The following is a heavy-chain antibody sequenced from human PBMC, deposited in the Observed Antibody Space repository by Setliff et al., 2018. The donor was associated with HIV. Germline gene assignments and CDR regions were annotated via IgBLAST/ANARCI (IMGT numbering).Heavy chain of an antibody. Sequence: SETLSLTCSVSGGSINSGHYYWSWIRHHPGKGLEWIGYIYYTGSTYFNPSLKSRLTLSIDTSKNQLSLKLSSVTAADTAVYYCERDRYAGEFDYWGQGTLVTVSA. D-gene: IGHD3-10*01. CDR1: GGSINSGHYY. CDR3: ERDRYAGEFDY. CDR2: IYYTGST. J-gene: IGHJ4*02. V-gene: IGHV4-31*03.